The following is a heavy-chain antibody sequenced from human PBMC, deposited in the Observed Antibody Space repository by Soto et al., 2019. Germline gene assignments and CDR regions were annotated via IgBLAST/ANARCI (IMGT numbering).Heavy chain of an antibody. CDR2: ISGHNGNT. D-gene: IGHD3-22*01. J-gene: IGHJ6*02. V-gene: IGHV1-18*04. CDR3: AREGMYHYETSDYYPSTYGLDV. CDR1: GYTFTSYG. Sequence: EASVKVYCKASGYTFTSYGISWVRQAPGQVPEWMGWISGHNGNTNHPQSLQGRVTMTRDTSISTVYMELRTLRSDDTAVYYCAREGMYHYETSDYYPSTYGLDVWGQGTTVTVSS.